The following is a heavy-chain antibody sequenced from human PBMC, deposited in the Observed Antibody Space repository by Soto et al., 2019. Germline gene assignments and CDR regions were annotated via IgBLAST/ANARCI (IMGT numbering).Heavy chain of an antibody. CDR2: VWSDGSNK. J-gene: IGHJ6*02. V-gene: IGHV3-33*01. D-gene: IGHD3-22*01. CDR3: ARGWLDYYYGMDV. CDR1: GFTFNSYG. Sequence: GGSLRLSCAASGFTFNSYGMHWVRQAPGKGLEWVAVVWSDGSNKYYADSVKGRFTISRDNSKNTLYMQMNSLRAEDTAVYYCARGWLDYYYGMDVWGQGTTVTVSS.